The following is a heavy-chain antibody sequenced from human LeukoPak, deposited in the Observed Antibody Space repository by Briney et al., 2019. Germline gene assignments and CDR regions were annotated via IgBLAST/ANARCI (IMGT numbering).Heavy chain of an antibody. CDR3: ARDPRNYYYYMDV. CDR2: ISYDGSNK. Sequence: PGGSLRLSCAASGFTFSSYGMHWVRQAPGKGLEWVAVISYDGSNKYYADSVKGRFTISRDNSKNTLYLQMSSLRAEDTAVYYCARDPRNYYYYMDVWGKGTTVTVSS. J-gene: IGHJ6*03. V-gene: IGHV3-30*03. CDR1: GFTFSSYG.